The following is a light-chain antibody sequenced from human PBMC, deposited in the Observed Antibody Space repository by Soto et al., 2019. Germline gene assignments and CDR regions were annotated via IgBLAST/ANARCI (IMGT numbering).Light chain of an antibody. V-gene: IGKV1-27*01. CDR3: QNFDSAPPT. Sequence: IQMTQSPSSLSASVGDRVTITCRASQGIRHYLAWYQQKPGKVPKRLIYEASNLQSGVPSRFRGGGSGTEFTLTHSSLQPEDVATYYCQNFDSAPPTFGQGTKVDIK. CDR2: EAS. CDR1: QGIRHY. J-gene: IGKJ1*01.